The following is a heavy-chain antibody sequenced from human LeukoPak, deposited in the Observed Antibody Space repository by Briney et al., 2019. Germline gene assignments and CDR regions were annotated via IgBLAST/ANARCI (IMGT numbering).Heavy chain of an antibody. D-gene: IGHD2-2*01. Sequence: SVKVSCKASGGTFSSYAISWVRQAPGQGLEWMGGIIPIFGTANYAQKFQGRVTMTRNTSISTAYMELSSLRSEDTAVYYCARATRQYCSSTSCYYYFDYWGQGTLVTVSS. V-gene: IGHV1-69*05. CDR2: IIPIFGTA. J-gene: IGHJ4*02. CDR3: ARATRQYCSSTSCYYYFDY. CDR1: GGTFSSYA.